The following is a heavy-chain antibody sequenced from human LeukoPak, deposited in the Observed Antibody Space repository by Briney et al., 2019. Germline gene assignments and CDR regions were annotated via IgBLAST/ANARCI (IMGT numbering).Heavy chain of an antibody. CDR2: ISGSGGST. CDR1: GFTFSSYG. J-gene: IGHJ4*02. CDR3: ANYLSYGPIG. D-gene: IGHD3-10*01. Sequence: GGSLRLSCAASGFTFSSYGMSWVRQAPGKGLEWVSAISGSGGSTYYADSVKGRFTISRDISKNTLFLQMNSLRAEDTAVYYCANYLSYGPIGWGQGTLVIVSS. V-gene: IGHV3-23*01.